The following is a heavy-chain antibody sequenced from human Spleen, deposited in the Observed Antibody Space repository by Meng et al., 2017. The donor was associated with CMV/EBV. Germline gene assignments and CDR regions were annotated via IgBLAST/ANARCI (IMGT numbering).Heavy chain of an antibody. Sequence: GESLKISCAASGFTFNNYAMHWVRQAPGKGLEWVAVISYDGSNNYCADSVKGRFTISRDNSKNTLFLQMNSLRAEDTAVYYCARGPYSRTHFDYWGQGTLVTVSS. CDR1: GFTFNNYA. J-gene: IGHJ4*02. D-gene: IGHD6-13*01. CDR2: ISYDGSNN. V-gene: IGHV3-30*04. CDR3: ARGPYSRTHFDY.